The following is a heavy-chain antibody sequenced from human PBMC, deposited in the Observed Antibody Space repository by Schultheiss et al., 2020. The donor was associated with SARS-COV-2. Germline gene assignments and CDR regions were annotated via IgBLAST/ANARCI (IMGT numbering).Heavy chain of an antibody. CDR1: GFTFSSYG. V-gene: IGHV3-30*03. D-gene: IGHD6-13*01. Sequence: GGSLRLSCAASGFTFSSYGMHWVRQAPGKGLEWVAVISYDGSNKYYADSVKGRFTISRDNSKNTLYLQMNSLRAEDTAVYYCASRPGIAAAHFDYWGQGTLVTVSS. CDR3: ASRPGIAAAHFDY. J-gene: IGHJ4*02. CDR2: ISYDGSNK.